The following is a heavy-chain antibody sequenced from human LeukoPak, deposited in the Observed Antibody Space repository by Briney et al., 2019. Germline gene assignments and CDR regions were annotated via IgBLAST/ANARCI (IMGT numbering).Heavy chain of an antibody. CDR2: INDSGGST. CDR3: AKDLGDYDSSGYYSPIAFDI. V-gene: IGHV3-23*01. J-gene: IGHJ3*02. Sequence: GGSLRLSCAASGFTFMNYAVTWVRQAPGKGLEWVSVINDSGGSTYYADSVKGRFTISRDNSKNTLYLQMNSLRAEDTAVYYCAKDLGDYDSSGYYSPIAFDIWGQGTMVTVSS. CDR1: GFTFMNYA. D-gene: IGHD3-22*01.